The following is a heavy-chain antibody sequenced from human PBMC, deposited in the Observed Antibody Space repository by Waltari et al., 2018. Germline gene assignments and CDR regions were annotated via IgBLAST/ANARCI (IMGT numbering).Heavy chain of an antibody. J-gene: IGHJ4*02. CDR3: ARGPGSGDY. CDR1: GGSFSGYY. V-gene: IGHV4-34*01. Sequence: QVQLQQWGAGLLKPSETLSLTCAVYGGSFSGYYWSWIRQPPGKGLGWIGEINHSGSTNYNPSLKRRVTISVDTSKNQFSLKLSSVTAADTAVYYCARGPGSGDYWGQGTLVTVSS. D-gene: IGHD6-25*01. CDR2: INHSGST.